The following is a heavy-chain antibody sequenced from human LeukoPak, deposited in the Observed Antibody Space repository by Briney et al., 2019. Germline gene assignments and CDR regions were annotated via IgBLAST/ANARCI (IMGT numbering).Heavy chain of an antibody. CDR2: MHHSGST. CDR1: GYSISSDYH. V-gene: IGHV4-38-2*02. D-gene: IGHD3-10*01. CDR3: ARDRSHYTFDY. J-gene: IGHJ4*02. Sequence: PSETLSLTCAVSGYSISSDYHWGWIRQPPGKGLEWIGAMHHSGSTYYNPSLKSRVTISVDTSKNQVSLKLNSVTAADTAVYYCARDRSHYTFDYWGQGTLVIVSA.